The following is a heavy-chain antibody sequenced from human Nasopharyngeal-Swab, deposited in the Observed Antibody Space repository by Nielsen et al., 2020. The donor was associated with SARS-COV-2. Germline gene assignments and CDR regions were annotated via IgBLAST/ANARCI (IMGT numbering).Heavy chain of an antibody. CDR1: GFTFSSYA. J-gene: IGHJ3*02. CDR3: AKAGGAFDI. V-gene: IGHV3-23*01. CDR2: IRGSGGST. Sequence: GESLKISCAASGFTFSSYAMSWVRQAPGKGLEWVSAIRGSGGSTYYADSVKGRFTISRDNSKNTLYLQMNSLRAEDTAVYYCAKAGGAFDIWGQGTMVTVSS. D-gene: IGHD3-16*01.